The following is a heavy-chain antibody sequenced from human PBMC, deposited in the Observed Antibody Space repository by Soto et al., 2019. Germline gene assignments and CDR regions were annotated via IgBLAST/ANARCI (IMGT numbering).Heavy chain of an antibody. Sequence: QVQLQESGPGVVKPSETLSISCSVSGGSISKFYWSWIRKTAGKGLEWMGRVYATGTTDYNPSLRSRVTMSVDISKKTFSLRLTSVTAADTGVYYCVRDGSKTLRDWFDPWGQGKLVTVSS. CDR1: GGSISKFY. CDR2: VYATGTT. V-gene: IGHV4-4*07. J-gene: IGHJ5*02. CDR3: VRDGSKTLRDWFDP.